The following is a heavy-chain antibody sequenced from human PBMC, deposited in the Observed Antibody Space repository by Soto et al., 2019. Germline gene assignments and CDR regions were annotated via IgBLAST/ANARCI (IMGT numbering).Heavy chain of an antibody. D-gene: IGHD3-3*01. V-gene: IGHV2-5*02. CDR2: IYWDDDK. CDR3: AHRPHDFWSGYYKATSYWYFDL. J-gene: IGHJ2*01. CDR1: GFSLSTSGVG. Sequence: QITLKESGPTLVKPTQTLTLTCTFSGFSLSTSGVGVGWIRQPPGKALEWLALIYWDDDKRYSPSLKSRLTITKDTSKNQVVLTMTNMDPVDTATYYRAHRPHDFWSGYYKATSYWYFDLWGRGTLVTVSS.